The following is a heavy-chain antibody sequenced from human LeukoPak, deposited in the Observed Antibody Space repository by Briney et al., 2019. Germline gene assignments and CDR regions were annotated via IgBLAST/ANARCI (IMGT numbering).Heavy chain of an antibody. J-gene: IGHJ4*02. CDR2: ISGGGTNT. V-gene: IGHV3-23*01. CDR1: GFTFSSYA. D-gene: IGHD6-19*01. Sequence: PGVSLRLSCAASGFTFSSYAMSWVRQAPGKGLEWVSAISGGGTNTYYTDSVKGRFTISRDNSKNTLYLQMNSLRADDTAVYYCAKSYSSGWPYYFDYWGQGTLVTVSS. CDR3: AKSYSSGWPYYFDY.